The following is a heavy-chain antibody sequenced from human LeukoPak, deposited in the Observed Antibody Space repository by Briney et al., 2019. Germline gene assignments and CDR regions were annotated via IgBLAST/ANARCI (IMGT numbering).Heavy chain of an antibody. V-gene: IGHV4-59*12. CDR2: IYYSGST. CDR1: GGSFSGYY. CDR3: ARDSVYDFWSGYYDY. Sequence: SETLSLTCAVYGGSFSGYYWSWIRQPPGKGLEWIGYIYYSGSTNYNPSLKSRVTISVDTSKNQFSLKLSSVTAADTAVYYCARDSVYDFWSGYYDYWGQGTLVTVSS. J-gene: IGHJ4*02. D-gene: IGHD3-3*01.